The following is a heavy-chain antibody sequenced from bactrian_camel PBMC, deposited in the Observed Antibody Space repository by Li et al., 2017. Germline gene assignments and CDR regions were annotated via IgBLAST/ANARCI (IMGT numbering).Heavy chain of an antibody. J-gene: IGHJ4*01. V-gene: IGHV3S1*01. CDR2: IYTGGVST. D-gene: IGHD3*01. CDR3: TTAANLVPYNY. Sequence: HVQLVESGGGSVQPGGSLRLSCAASGYTYSSYCVGWFRQAPGKEREGVAAIYTGGVSTYYAASVKGRFTCSRDNAKNTLYLQLNSLKTEDTAMYYCTTAANLVPYNYWGQGTQVTVS. CDR1: GYTYSSYC.